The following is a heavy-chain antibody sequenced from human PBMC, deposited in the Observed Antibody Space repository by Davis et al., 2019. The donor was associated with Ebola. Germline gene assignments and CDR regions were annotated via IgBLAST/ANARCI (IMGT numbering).Heavy chain of an antibody. CDR1: GFTFSSYA. CDR2: ISGSGGST. J-gene: IGHJ4*02. CDR3: VRDDVGALGF. Sequence: GSLRLSCAASGFTFSSYAMSWVRQAPGKGLEWVPVISGSGGSTYYAESVKGRFTISRDNSKNSLFLQMNSLRDEDTAVYYCVRDDVGALGFWGQGTLVTVSS. V-gene: IGHV3-23*01. D-gene: IGHD1-26*01.